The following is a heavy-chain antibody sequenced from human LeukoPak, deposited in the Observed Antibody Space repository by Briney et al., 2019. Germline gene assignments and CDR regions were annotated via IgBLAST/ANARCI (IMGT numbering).Heavy chain of an antibody. Sequence: ASVKVSCKASGGTFSSYAISWVRQAPGQGLEWMGRIIPILGIANYAQKFQGRVTITADKSTSTAYMELSSLRSEDTAMYYCATDGTVPAAVYYWGQGTLVTVSS. CDR2: IIPILGIA. V-gene: IGHV1-69*04. CDR3: ATDGTVPAAVYY. CDR1: GGTFSSYA. D-gene: IGHD2-2*01. J-gene: IGHJ4*02.